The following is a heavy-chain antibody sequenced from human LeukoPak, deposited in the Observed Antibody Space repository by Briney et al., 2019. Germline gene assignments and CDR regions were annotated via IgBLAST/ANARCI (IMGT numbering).Heavy chain of an antibody. J-gene: IGHJ4*02. D-gene: IGHD6-13*01. CDR3: ADRGEQQLVTGGY. Sequence: SETPSLTCAVYGGSFSGYYWSWIRQPPGKGREWIGEINHSGSTNYNPSLKSRVTISVDTSKNQFSLKLSSVTAADTAVYYCADRGEQQLVTGGYWGQGTLVTVSS. V-gene: IGHV4-34*01. CDR1: GGSFSGYY. CDR2: INHSGST.